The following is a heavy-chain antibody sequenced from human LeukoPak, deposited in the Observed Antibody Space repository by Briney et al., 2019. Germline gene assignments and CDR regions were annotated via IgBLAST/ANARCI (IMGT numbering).Heavy chain of an antibody. J-gene: IGHJ6*03. CDR1: VFTFSQYY. CDR2: IINSSRTI. Sequence: SLTLPRPASVFTFSQYYLSGCLQQPPKRRQGGSYIINSSRTIYYADSLKGRFTISRDNAKNSLYLKMNSLRAEDTAVYYCGREFFTIFGVVRGDYYYMYVWGKGTTVTVSS. CDR3: GREFFTIFGVVRGDYYYMYV. D-gene: IGHD3-3*01. V-gene: IGHV3-11*04.